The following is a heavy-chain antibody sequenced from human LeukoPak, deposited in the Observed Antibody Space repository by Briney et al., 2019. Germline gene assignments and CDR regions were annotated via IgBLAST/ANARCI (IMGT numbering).Heavy chain of an antibody. D-gene: IGHD1-26*01. CDR3: ARGHSGGSSFDY. CDR1: GGSISSYY. CDR2: IYTSGST. Sequence: SETLSLTCTVSGGSISSYYWSWIRRPAGKGLEWIGRIYTSGSTNYNPSLKSRVTISVDTSKNQFSLKLSSVTAADAAVYYCARGHSGGSSFDYRRQGTLVTVSS. V-gene: IGHV4-4*07. J-gene: IGHJ4*02.